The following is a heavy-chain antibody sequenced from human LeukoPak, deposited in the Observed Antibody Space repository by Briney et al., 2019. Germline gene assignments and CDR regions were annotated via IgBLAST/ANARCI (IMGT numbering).Heavy chain of an antibody. CDR2: INHAGNT. D-gene: IGHD3-3*01. CDR1: GASVSAYY. Sequence: KPSETLSLTCGVYGASVSAYYWTWIRQSPGKGLEWIGDINHAGNTSYNKALKSRVTVSLDTTKNQISLRLSSMTAADTAVYYCSMLGVVLHPPDAFDIWGQGTMVTVSS. CDR3: SMLGVVLHPPDAFDI. J-gene: IGHJ3*02. V-gene: IGHV4-34*01.